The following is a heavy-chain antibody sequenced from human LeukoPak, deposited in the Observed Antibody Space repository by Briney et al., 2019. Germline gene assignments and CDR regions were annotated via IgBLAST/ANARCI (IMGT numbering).Heavy chain of an antibody. CDR1: CG. J-gene: IGHJ5*02. Sequence: CGMNWVRQAPGKGLEWVSSITSSSSYIYYADSVKGRFTISRDNAKNSLYLQMNSLRAEDTAVYYCAREMLAAVAAQSWGQGTLVTVSS. V-gene: IGHV3-21*01. D-gene: IGHD6-19*01. CDR2: ITSSSSYI. CDR3: AREMLAAVAAQS.